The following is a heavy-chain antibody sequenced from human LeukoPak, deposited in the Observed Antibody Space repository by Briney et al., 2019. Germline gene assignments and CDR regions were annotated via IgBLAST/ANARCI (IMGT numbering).Heavy chain of an antibody. J-gene: IGHJ4*02. D-gene: IGHD3-22*01. CDR2: MNPNSGNT. V-gene: IGHV1-8*01. CDR3: ARSKNRGIVVGIYFGY. CDR1: GYTFTSYD. Sequence: ASVKVSCKASGYTFTSYDINWVRQATGQGLEWMGWMNPNSGNTGYAQKLQGRVTMTRNTSISTAYMELSSLRSEDTAVYYCARSKNRGIVVGIYFGYWSQGTLVTVSS.